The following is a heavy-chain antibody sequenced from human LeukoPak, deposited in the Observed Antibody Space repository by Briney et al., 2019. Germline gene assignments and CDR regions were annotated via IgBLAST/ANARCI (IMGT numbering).Heavy chain of an antibody. CDR1: GYTFTSYY. CDR3: ARGDLYLRWFDP. D-gene: IGHD3-9*01. V-gene: IGHV1-2*02. CDR2: INPNSGGT. Sequence: ASVKVSCKASGYTFTSYYMHWVRQAPGQGLEWMGWINPNSGGTNYAQKFQGRVTMTRDTSISTAYMELSRLRSDDTAVYYCARGDLYLRWFDPWGQGTLVTVSS. J-gene: IGHJ5*02.